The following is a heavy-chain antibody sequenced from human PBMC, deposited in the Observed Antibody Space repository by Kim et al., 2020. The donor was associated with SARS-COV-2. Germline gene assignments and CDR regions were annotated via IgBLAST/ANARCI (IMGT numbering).Heavy chain of an antibody. CDR2: VSYEGRNT. V-gene: IGHV3-30*18. D-gene: IGHD2-15*01. CDR1: GFNFTNYG. Sequence: SLRLSCVASGFNFTNYGMHWVRQAPGKGLEWVGIVSYEGRNTYYAASVKGRFTISRDNSKNTLYLQMNSLRSEDTARYFYVKEAAFTTVVVDYYFDYWGQGTLVTVSS. CDR3: VKEAAFTTVVVDYYFDY. J-gene: IGHJ4*02.